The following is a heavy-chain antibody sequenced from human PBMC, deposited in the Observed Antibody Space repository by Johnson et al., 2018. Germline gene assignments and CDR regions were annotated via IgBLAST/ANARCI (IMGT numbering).Heavy chain of an antibody. CDR2: IYPGDSDT. J-gene: IGHJ3*01. CDR1: GYNFISHW. V-gene: IGHV5-51*03. D-gene: IGHD2-2*01. CDR3: ARRRGDIVIAPVANDAFDV. Sequence: KQPGESLKISCQVSGYNFISHWIAWVRQMPGKGLEWMGIIYPGDSDTRYSPSFQGQVTISVDRSINTAYLQWSSLTAPDTAIYYCARRRGDIVIAPVANDAFDVWGQGTMVTVSS.